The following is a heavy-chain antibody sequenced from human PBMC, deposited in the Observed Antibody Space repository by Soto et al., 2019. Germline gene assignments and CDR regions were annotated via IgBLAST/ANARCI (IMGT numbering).Heavy chain of an antibody. Sequence: GASVKVSCKASGYIFTDYYMHWVRQAPGQELGWMGWISAYSGNTNYAQKLQGRVTMTTDTSTSTAYMELRSLRSDDTAVYYCASRSDYYDSSGYYYEPEYFQHWGQGTLVTVS. V-gene: IGHV1-18*04. CDR1: GYIFTDYY. D-gene: IGHD3-22*01. J-gene: IGHJ1*01. CDR3: ASRSDYYDSSGYYYEPEYFQH. CDR2: ISAYSGNT.